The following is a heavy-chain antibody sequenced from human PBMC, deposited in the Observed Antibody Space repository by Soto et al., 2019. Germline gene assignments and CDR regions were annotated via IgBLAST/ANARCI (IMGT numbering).Heavy chain of an antibody. CDR3: ARDGDYGGNSNADYYFDY. CDR1: GGSISSGGYY. CDR2: IYYSGST. Sequence: SETLSLTCTVSGGSISSGGYYWSWIRQHPGKGLEWIGYIYYSGSTYYNPSLKSRVTISVDTSKNQFSLKLSSVTAADTAVYYCARDGDYGGNSNADYYFDYWGQGTLVTVSS. V-gene: IGHV4-31*03. D-gene: IGHD4-17*01. J-gene: IGHJ4*02.